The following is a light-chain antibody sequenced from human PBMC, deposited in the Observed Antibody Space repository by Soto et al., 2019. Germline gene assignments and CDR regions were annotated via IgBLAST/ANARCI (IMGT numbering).Light chain of an antibody. CDR1: QSVASD. CDR2: GAS. V-gene: IGKV3-15*01. Sequence: IVLTQSPGTLSLSPGERATLSCRASQSVASDLAWYQHKPGQAPRLLTHGASNRATGIPARFSGVGSGTEFTLTISSLQSEDFAVYYCQQYNKWPQTFGQGTRLEIK. CDR3: QQYNKWPQT. J-gene: IGKJ5*01.